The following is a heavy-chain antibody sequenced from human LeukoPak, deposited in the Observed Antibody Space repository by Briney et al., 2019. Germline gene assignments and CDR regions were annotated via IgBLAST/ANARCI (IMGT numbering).Heavy chain of an antibody. CDR1: GGSFSGYY. Sequence: PSETLSLTCAVYGGSFSGYYWSWIRQPPGKGLEWIGEINLSGSTNYNPSLKSRVTISVDTSKNQFSLKLSSVTAADTAVYYCARACSSTSCYEDACDIWGQGTMVTVSS. V-gene: IGHV4-34*01. CDR2: INLSGST. D-gene: IGHD2-2*01. CDR3: ARACSSTSCYEDACDI. J-gene: IGHJ3*02.